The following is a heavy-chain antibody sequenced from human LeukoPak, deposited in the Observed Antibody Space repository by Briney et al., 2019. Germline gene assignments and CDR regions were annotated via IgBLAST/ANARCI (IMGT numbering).Heavy chain of an antibody. D-gene: IGHD1-26*01. CDR3: ASIVGATTGDY. J-gene: IGHJ4*02. CDR1: GYTLTELS. Sequence: ASVKVSCKVSGYTLTELSIHWVRQAPGKGLEWMGRIIPILGIANYAQKFQGRVTITADKSTSTAYMELSSLRSEDTAVYYCASIVGATTGDYWGQGTLVTVSS. CDR2: IIPILGIA. V-gene: IGHV1-69*02.